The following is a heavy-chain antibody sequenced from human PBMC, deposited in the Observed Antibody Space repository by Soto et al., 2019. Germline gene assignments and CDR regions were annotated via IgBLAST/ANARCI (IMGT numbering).Heavy chain of an antibody. CDR3: VCGGNFFVY. J-gene: IGHJ4*02. V-gene: IGHV3-7*01. Sequence: EVQLVESGGGLVQPGGSLRLSCAASGFTFTTYWMTWVRQPPGKGLEWVANMDQDGSERYYVDSVRGRFTVSRDNAKHSLYLQMNSLRAEDTAVYYCVCGGNFFVYWGQGPLVTVAP. CDR2: MDQDGSER. CDR1: GFTFTTYW. D-gene: IGHD3-16*01.